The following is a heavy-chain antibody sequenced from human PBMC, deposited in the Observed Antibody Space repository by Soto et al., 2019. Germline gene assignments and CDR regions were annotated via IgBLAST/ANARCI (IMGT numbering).Heavy chain of an antibody. CDR2: ISGSGKST. J-gene: IGHJ4*02. CDR3: AKDYSGGRTKTPYYFAH. V-gene: IGHV3-23*01. Sequence: EVPLLESGGGLVQPGGSLRLSCAASGFTFSSYAMSWVRQAPGKGLEWVSDISGSGKSTYYADSVKGRFTISRDNSKNTLYLQMNSLRAEDTAVYYCAKDYSGGRTKTPYYFAHWGQGTLVTVSS. CDR1: GFTFSSYA. D-gene: IGHD6-25*01.